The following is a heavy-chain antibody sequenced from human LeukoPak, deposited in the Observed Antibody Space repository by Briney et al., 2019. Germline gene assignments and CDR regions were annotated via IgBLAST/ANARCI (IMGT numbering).Heavy chain of an antibody. J-gene: IGHJ6*02. CDR2: INHRGST. CDR1: GVSVSTSNYY. D-gene: IGHD5-24*01. Sequence: SETLCLTCIVSGVSVSTSNYYWGWIRQPPGMGLEWIGEINHRGSTNYNPSIKSRVTISVDTCKNQFSLKLSSVTAADTAVYYCASWLQLRLYGMDVWGQGTTVTVSS. V-gene: IGHV4-39*07. CDR3: ASWLQLRLYGMDV.